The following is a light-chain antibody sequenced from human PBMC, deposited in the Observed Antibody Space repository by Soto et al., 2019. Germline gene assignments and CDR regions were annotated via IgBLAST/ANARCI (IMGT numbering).Light chain of an antibody. CDR2: DAS. Sequence: EIVLTQSPATLSLSPGERATLSCRASQSVSSFLAWYQQKPGQAPRLLIYDASNRATGIPARFSGSGSVTDFTLTISSLEPEDFAAYYCQQRSNWFSITFGQGTRLEIK. J-gene: IGKJ5*01. CDR1: QSVSSF. CDR3: QQRSNWFSIT. V-gene: IGKV3-11*01.